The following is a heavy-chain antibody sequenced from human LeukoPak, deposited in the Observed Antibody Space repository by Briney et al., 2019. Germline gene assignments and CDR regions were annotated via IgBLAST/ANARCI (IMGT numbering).Heavy chain of an antibody. CDR2: ISSSGSTI. Sequence: PGGSLRLSCAASGFTFSDYYMSWIRQAPGKGLEWVSYISSSGSTIYYADSVKGRFTISRDNAKNSLYLQVNSLRAEDTAVYYCARGVPLGYCTYGVCYPPYYFDYGAREPWSPPPQ. D-gene: IGHD2-8*01. J-gene: IGHJ4*02. CDR1: GFTFSDYY. V-gene: IGHV3-11*01. CDR3: ARGVPLGYCTYGVCYPPYYFD.